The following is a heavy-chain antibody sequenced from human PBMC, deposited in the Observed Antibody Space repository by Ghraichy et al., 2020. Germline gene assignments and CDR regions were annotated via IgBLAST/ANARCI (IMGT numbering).Heavy chain of an antibody. Sequence: SETLSLTCTVSGGSISSYYWSWIRQPPGKGLEWIGYIYYSGSTNYNPSLKSRVTISVDTSKNQFSLKLSSVTAADTAVYYCARQIVGATYFDYWGQGTLVTVSS. J-gene: IGHJ4*02. CDR3: ARQIVGATYFDY. CDR2: IYYSGST. V-gene: IGHV4-59*08. D-gene: IGHD1-26*01. CDR1: GGSISSYY.